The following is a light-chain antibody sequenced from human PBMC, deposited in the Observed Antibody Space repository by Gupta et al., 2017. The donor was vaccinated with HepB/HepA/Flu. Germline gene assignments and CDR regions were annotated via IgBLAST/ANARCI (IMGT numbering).Light chain of an antibody. CDR1: QSVSSY. J-gene: IGKJ5*01. CDR3: QQRSNWPSIT. CDR2: DAS. V-gene: IGKV3-11*01. Sequence: EIVFTQSPDTLSLSPGERATLSCRASQSVSSYLAWDQQKPGQAPRLLIYDASNRATGIPARFSGSGSGTDFTLTISRLEPEDFAVYYCQQRSNWPSITFGQGTRLEIK.